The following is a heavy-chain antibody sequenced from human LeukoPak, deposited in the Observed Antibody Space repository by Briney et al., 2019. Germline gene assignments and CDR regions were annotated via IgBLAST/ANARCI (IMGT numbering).Heavy chain of an antibody. Sequence: PSETLSLTCTVSGGSISSYYWSWIRQLPGKGLEWIGYIHHSGNTNYNPSLRSRVTTSVDTSKNQFSLRLSSVTAADTAVYFCARHEEGHNWNLFYWGQGTLVTVSS. D-gene: IGHD1-7*01. J-gene: IGHJ4*02. CDR3: ARHEEGHNWNLFY. CDR1: GGSISSYY. CDR2: IHHSGNT. V-gene: IGHV4-59*08.